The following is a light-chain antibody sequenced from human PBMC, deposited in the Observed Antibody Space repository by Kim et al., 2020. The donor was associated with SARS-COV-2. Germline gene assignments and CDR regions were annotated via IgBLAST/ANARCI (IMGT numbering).Light chain of an antibody. CDR2: AAS. V-gene: IGKV3-11*01. CDR1: HNINSY. CDR3: QQRSDCPIT. J-gene: IGKJ5*01. Sequence: EIVLTQSPPTLSLSPGERATLSCRARHNINSYLAWYQQKPGQAPRLLIYAASNRATGIPARFSGSGSGTDFTLTISSLEPEDFAVFCCQQRSDCPITFGQGTRLEIK.